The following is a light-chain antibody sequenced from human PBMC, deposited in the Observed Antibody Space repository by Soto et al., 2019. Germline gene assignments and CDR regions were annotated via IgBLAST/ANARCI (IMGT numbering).Light chain of an antibody. CDR3: SSYAGSNWV. V-gene: IGLV2-8*01. Sequence: QSALTQPPSASGSPGQSVTISCTGTSSDVGGYNYVSWYQQHPGKAPKLMIYEVSKRPSGVPDRFSGSKSGNTASLTVSGLQAEDEADYYCSSYAGSNWVFGGCTQLTVL. J-gene: IGLJ3*02. CDR1: SSDVGGYNY. CDR2: EVS.